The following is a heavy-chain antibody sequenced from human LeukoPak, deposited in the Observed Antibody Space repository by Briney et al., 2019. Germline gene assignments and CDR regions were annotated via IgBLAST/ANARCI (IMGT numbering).Heavy chain of an antibody. D-gene: IGHD3-10*01. J-gene: IGHJ5*02. CDR2: ISTYNGNT. Sequence: SVKFSCKASGYTFTTYGISWMRQAREQALKWMGWISTYNGNTNYAQKLKGRVTMTTDTSTSTAYMELRSLRSDAAAVYYCAGVSPGRLLLFGELSGGNWFDPWGQGTLVTVSS. V-gene: IGHV1-18*01. CDR1: GYTFTTYG. CDR3: AGVSPGRLLLFGELSGGNWFDP.